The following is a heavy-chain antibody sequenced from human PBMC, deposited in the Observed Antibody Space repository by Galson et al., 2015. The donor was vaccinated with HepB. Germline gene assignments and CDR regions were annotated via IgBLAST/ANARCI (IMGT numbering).Heavy chain of an antibody. CDR2: IYHSGST. CDR3: ATDFWSSRGYYYYGMDV. V-gene: IGHV4-4*02. CDR1: GGSISSSNW. D-gene: IGHD2-8*02. J-gene: IGHJ6*02. Sequence: SETLSLTCAVSGGSISSSNWWSWVRQPPGKGLEWIGEIYHSGSTNYNPSLKSRVTISVDKSKNQFSLKLSSVTAADTAVYYCATDFWSSRGYYYYGMDVWGHGTTVTVSS.